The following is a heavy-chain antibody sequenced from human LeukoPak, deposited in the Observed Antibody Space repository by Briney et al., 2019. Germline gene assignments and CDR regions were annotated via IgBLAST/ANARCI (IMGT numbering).Heavy chain of an antibody. V-gene: IGHV4-4*07. CDR3: ARDSSSDDYYYYYMDV. CDR2: IYTSGST. J-gene: IGHJ6*03. CDR1: GGSISSYY. Sequence: SQTLSLTCTVSGGSISSYYWSWIRQPAGKGLEWIGRIYTSGSTNYNPSLKSRVTMSVDTSKNQFSLKLSSVTAADTAVYYCARDSSSDDYYYYYMDVWGKGTTVTISS. D-gene: IGHD6-6*01.